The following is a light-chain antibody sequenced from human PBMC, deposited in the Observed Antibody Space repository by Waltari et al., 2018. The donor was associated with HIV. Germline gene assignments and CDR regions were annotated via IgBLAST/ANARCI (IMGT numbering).Light chain of an antibody. CDR2: GAS. Sequence: EMVVTQSPATVSVSLGERATLSCRASHSVGINLAWDQQKPGQAPRLLIYGASTRVTDIPGRFSGSGSGTDFTLTISSLQSEDSAVYYCQQYSNRPPWTFGQGTKVEI. V-gene: IGKV3-15*01. J-gene: IGKJ1*01. CDR3: QQYSNRPPWT. CDR1: HSVGIN.